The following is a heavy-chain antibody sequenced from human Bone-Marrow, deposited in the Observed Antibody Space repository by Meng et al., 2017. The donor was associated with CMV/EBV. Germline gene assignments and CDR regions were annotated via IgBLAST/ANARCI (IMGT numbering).Heavy chain of an antibody. D-gene: IGHD2-15*01. Sequence: KVSCKGSGYSFPNYWIGWVRQMPGKGLEWMAIIYPGDSDTRYSPSFQGQVTISADKSISTAYLQWSSLKASDSAMYYCARHPQPGSDWYFDLWGRGTRVTVFS. CDR3: ARHPQPGSDWYFDL. J-gene: IGHJ2*01. V-gene: IGHV5-51*01. CDR2: IYPGDSDT. CDR1: GYSFPNYW.